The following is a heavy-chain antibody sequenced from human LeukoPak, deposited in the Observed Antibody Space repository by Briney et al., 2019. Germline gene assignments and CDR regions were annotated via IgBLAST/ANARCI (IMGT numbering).Heavy chain of an antibody. V-gene: IGHV3-66*01. Sequence: GGSLRLSCAASGFTVSSNYMSWVRQAPGKGLEWVSIIYSGGSTYYADSVKGRFTISRDNSKNTLYLQMNSLRAEDTAVYYCAAGLYYDSSAYYYGGDYWGQGALVTVSS. CDR2: IYSGGST. CDR3: AAGLYYDSSAYYYGGDY. D-gene: IGHD3-22*01. CDR1: GFTVSSNY. J-gene: IGHJ4*02.